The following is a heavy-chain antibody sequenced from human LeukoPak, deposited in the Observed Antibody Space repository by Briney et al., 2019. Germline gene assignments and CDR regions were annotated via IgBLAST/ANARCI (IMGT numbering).Heavy chain of an antibody. Sequence: GGSLRLSCAASGFTFSSYSMNWVRQAPGKGLEWVSSISSSSSYIYYADSVKGRFTISRDNAKNSLYLQMNSLRAEDTAVYYCARDGTAVGINYDYWGQGTLVTVSS. CDR2: ISSSSSYI. J-gene: IGHJ4*02. D-gene: IGHD6-13*01. CDR3: ARDGTAVGINYDY. V-gene: IGHV3-21*04. CDR1: GFTFSSYS.